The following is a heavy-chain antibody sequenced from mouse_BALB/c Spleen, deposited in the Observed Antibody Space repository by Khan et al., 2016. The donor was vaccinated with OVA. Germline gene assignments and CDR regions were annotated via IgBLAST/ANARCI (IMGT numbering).Heavy chain of an antibody. J-gene: IGHJ3*01. CDR3: ARAYDGCGWGVAY. Sequence: VQLQQSGAELARPGASVKLSCKASGYTFTSYWMQWVKQRPGQGLEWIGAIYPGDGDTRYTQKFKGKATLTADKSSSTAYMQLSSLASEASAVLYCARAYDGCGWGVAYWGQGTLVTVSA. V-gene: IGHV1-87*01. CDR2: IYPGDGDT. D-gene: IGHD2-3*01. CDR1: GYTFTSYW.